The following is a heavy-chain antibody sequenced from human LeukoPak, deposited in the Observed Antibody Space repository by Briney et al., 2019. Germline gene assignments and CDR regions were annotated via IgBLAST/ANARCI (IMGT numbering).Heavy chain of an antibody. D-gene: IGHD3-22*01. CDR3: AASGVTMIPPDY. V-gene: IGHV1-58*02. CDR1: GFTFTSSA. J-gene: IGHJ4*02. CDR2: IVVGSGNT. Sequence: ASVKVSCKASGFTFTSSAMQWVRQARGQRLEWIGWIVVGSGNTNYAQKFQERVTITRDISTSTAYMELSSLRSEDTAMYYCAASGVTMIPPDYWGQGTLVTVSS.